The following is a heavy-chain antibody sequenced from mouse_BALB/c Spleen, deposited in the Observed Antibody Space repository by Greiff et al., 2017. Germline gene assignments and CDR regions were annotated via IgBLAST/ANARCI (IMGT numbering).Heavy chain of an antibody. Sequence: QVQLQQPGAELVKPGTSVKLSCKASGYNFTSYWINWVKLRPGQGLEWIGDIYPGSGSTNYNEKFKSKATLTVDTSSSTAYMQLSSLASEDSALYYCATKDGYYGGFAYWGQGTLVTVSA. D-gene: IGHD2-3*01. CDR3: ATKDGYYGGFAY. J-gene: IGHJ3*01. CDR2: IYPGSGST. V-gene: IGHV1-55*01. CDR1: GYNFTSYW.